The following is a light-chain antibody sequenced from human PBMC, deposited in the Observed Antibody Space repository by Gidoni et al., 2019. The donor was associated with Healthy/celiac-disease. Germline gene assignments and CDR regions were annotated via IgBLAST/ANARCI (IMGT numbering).Light chain of an antibody. CDR1: SSNVGGYHY. V-gene: IGLV2-14*01. CDR2: EVS. Sequence: QSALTQPAAASASPGQSITISCTGTSSNVGGYHYVSWYQQHPGKAPKIMIYEVSNRPSGVSNRFSGSKSGNTASLTISGLQAEDEADYYCSSYTSSSTYVFGTGTKVTVL. J-gene: IGLJ1*01. CDR3: SSYTSSSTYV.